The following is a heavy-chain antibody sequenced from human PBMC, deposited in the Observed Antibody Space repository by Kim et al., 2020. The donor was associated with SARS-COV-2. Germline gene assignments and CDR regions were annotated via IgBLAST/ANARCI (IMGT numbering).Heavy chain of an antibody. V-gene: IGHV4-59*11. CDR3: VREGYFDGGSFFFDS. J-gene: IGHJ5*01. D-gene: IGHD2-15*01. CDR2: VYHSGST. Sequence: SETLSLTCTVSGAYITNHYWSWIRQPPGKGLEWIGNVYHSGSTNYNPSLKSRVTMSVETSKRQFSLQVTSVTAADTAIYYCVREGYFDGGSFFFDSWG. CDR1: GAYITNHY.